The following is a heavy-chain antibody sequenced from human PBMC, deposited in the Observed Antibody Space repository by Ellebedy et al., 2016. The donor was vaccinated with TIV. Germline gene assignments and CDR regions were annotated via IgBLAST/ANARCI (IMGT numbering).Heavy chain of an antibody. CDR1: GFTFSSYG. CDR2: ISYDGSNK. Sequence: GESLKISCAASGFTFSSYGMHWVRQAPGKGLEWVAVISYDGSNKYYADSVKGRSTISRDNSKNTLYLQMNSLRAEDTAVYYCARDSPEDYWGQGTLITVSS. V-gene: IGHV3-30*03. CDR3: ARDSPEDY. J-gene: IGHJ4*02.